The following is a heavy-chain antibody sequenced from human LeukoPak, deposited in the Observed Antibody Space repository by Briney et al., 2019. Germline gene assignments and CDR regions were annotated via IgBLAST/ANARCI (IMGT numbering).Heavy chain of an antibody. CDR3: ARHSGYNWNDGGFGAFDI. V-gene: IGHV4-34*01. J-gene: IGHJ3*02. D-gene: IGHD1-1*01. Sequence: SETLSLTCAVYGGSFNGYYWSWIRQPPGKELEWIGEINHSGSANYNPSLKSRVTISVDTSKNQSSLKLSSVTAADTAVYYCARHSGYNWNDGGFGAFDIWGQGTMVTVSS. CDR1: GGSFNGYY. CDR2: INHSGSA.